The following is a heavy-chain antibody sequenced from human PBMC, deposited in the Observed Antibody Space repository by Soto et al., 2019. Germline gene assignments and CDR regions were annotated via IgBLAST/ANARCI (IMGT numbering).Heavy chain of an antibody. D-gene: IGHD1-7*01. J-gene: IGHJ6*03. CDR1: GFTFSSYS. CDR2: ISSSSSYI. Sequence: GGSLRLSCAASGFTFSSYSMNWVRQAPGKGLEWVSSISSSSSYIYYADSVKGRFTISRDNAKNSLYLQMNSLRAEDTAVYYCARDFETGTTVLGYYYYMDVWGKGTTVTVSS. CDR3: ARDFETGTTVLGYYYYMDV. V-gene: IGHV3-21*01.